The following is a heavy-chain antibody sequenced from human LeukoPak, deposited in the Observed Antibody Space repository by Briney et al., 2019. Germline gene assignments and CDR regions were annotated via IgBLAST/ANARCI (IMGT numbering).Heavy chain of an antibody. CDR1: GGTFSSYA. CDR2: IIPIFGTA. Sequence: SVKVSCKASGGTFSSYAISWVRQAPGQGLEWMGGIIPIFGTANYAQKFQGRVTITADESTSTAYMELSSLRSEDTAVYYCASPMVYDTYYYYHGMDVWGQGTTVTVSS. V-gene: IGHV1-69*13. D-gene: IGHD2-8*01. CDR3: ASPMVYDTYYYYHGMDV. J-gene: IGHJ6*02.